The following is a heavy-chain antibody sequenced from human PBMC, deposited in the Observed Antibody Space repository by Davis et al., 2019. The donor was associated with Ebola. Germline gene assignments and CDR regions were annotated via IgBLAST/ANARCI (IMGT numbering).Heavy chain of an antibody. V-gene: IGHV4-4*02. D-gene: IGHD5-12*01. CDR1: GDSISSSYW. J-gene: IGHJ5*01. CDR3: ARAMGAYDLLDS. CDR2: IFHSGST. Sequence: GSLRLSCTVSGDSISSSYWWSWVRQAPGKGPEWIGEIFHSGSTNYNPSLRSRVTISMDKSKNQFSLNLSSVTAADTAVYYCARAMGAYDLLDSWGQGTLVTVSS.